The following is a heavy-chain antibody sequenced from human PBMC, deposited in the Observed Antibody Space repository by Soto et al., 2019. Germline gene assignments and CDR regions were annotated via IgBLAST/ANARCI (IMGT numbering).Heavy chain of an antibody. CDR3: VRGPSGDKVDY. Sequence: QVQLQESGPGLVEPSQTLSLTCTVSGGSISSGDYCWSWIRQTPGKGLEWIGHIYNRGSTYSNPSLKSRVTISVDTSKTQFSLKLSSVTAADTAVYFCVRGPSGDKVDYWGQGILVTVSS. J-gene: IGHJ4*02. CDR1: GGSISSGDYC. D-gene: IGHD1-26*01. V-gene: IGHV4-30-4*01. CDR2: IYNRGST.